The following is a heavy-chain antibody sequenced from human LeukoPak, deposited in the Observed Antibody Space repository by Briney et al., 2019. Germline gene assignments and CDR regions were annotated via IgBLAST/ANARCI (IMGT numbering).Heavy chain of an antibody. CDR1: GFTFSSYA. V-gene: IGHV3-23*01. Sequence: PGGSLRLSCAASGFTFSSYAMSWVRQAPGKGLEWVSAITGSGGSTYYADSVKGRFTISRDNSKNTLYLQMNSLRAEDTAVYYCAKDQNPIAAAGYFDYWGQGTLVTVSS. D-gene: IGHD6-13*01. J-gene: IGHJ4*02. CDR3: AKDQNPIAAAGYFDY. CDR2: ITGSGGST.